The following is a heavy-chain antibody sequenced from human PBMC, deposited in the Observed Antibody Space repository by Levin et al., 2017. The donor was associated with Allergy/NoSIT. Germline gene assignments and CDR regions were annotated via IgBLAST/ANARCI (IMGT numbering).Heavy chain of an antibody. CDR3: ARGEGYYYYMDV. CDR1: GFTFSSYA. V-gene: IGHV3-30-3*01. CDR2: ISYDGSNK. D-gene: IGHD1-26*01. Sequence: GGSLRLSCAASGFTFSSYAMHWVRQAPGKGLEWVAVISYDGSNKYYADSVKGRFTISRDNSKNTLYLQMNSLRAEDTAVYYCARGEGYYYYMDVWGKGTTVTVSS. J-gene: IGHJ6*03.